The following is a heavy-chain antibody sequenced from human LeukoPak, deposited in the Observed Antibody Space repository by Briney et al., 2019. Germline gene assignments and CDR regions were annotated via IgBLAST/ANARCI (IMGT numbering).Heavy chain of an antibody. D-gene: IGHD2-2*02. V-gene: IGHV4-59*01. CDR1: GGSISSYY. J-gene: IGHJ5*02. Sequence: SETLSLTCTVSGGSISSYYWSWIRQPPGKGLEWIGYIYYSGSTNYNPSLKSRVTISVDTSKNQFSLKLSSVTAADTAVYYCARESPIGRAARYCSSTSCYTRQMNWFDPWGQGTLVTVSS. CDR2: IYYSGST. CDR3: ARESPIGRAARYCSSTSCYTRQMNWFDP.